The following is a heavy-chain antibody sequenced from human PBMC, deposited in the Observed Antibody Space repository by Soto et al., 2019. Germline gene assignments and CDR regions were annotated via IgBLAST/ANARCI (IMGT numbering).Heavy chain of an antibody. CDR1: GFSLSTDGVG. D-gene: IGHD6-6*01. J-gene: IGHJ4*02. CDR3: AHSRPPRLLDY. CDR2: IYWDDDK. Sequence: QITLKESGPTLVKPTQTLTLTCTFSGFSLSTDGVGVGWIRQPPGKALEWLALIYWDDDKRYSPSLNSRLTIAKDTSKNQVVLTMTNMDPVDTATYYCAHSRPPRLLDYWGQGTLVTVSS. V-gene: IGHV2-5*02.